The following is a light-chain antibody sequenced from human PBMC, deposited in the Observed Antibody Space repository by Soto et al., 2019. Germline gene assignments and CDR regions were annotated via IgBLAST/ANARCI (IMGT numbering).Light chain of an antibody. Sequence: QSALTQPASVSGSPGQSITISCTGTSSDVGNYNLVSWYQQHPGKAPKLMIYEVSKRPSGVSNRFSGSKSGNTASLTISGLQAEDDADYYCCSYARSSTWVFGGGTKLTVL. CDR3: CSYARSSTWV. V-gene: IGLV2-23*02. CDR2: EVS. J-gene: IGLJ3*02. CDR1: SSDVGNYNL.